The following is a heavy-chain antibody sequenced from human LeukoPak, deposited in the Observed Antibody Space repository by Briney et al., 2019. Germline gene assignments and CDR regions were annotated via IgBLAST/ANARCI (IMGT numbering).Heavy chain of an antibody. V-gene: IGHV3-30*04. Sequence: PGGSLRLSCAASGFTLSRYAMHWVRQAPGKGPEWVAVISYDGSIKYYADSVKGRFTISRDNSKNTVFLRLTSLRGEDTAVYYCARIGAQDDWEVPFDYWGQGTLVTVSS. CDR2: ISYDGSIK. CDR1: GFTLSRYA. J-gene: IGHJ4*02. CDR3: ARIGAQDDWEVPFDY. D-gene: IGHD3-9*01.